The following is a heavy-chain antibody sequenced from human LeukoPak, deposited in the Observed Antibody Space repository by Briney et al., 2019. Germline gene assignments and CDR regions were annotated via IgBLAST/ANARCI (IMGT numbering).Heavy chain of an antibody. Sequence: ASQTLSLTCTVSGGSISSGDYYWSWIRQPPGKGLEWIGYIYYSGSTYYNPSLKSRVTISVDTSKNQFSLKLSSVTAADTAVYYCARVRQLPLGFDYWGQGTLVTVSS. CDR1: GGSISSGDYY. CDR2: IYYSGST. D-gene: IGHD2-2*01. J-gene: IGHJ4*02. CDR3: ARVRQLPLGFDY. V-gene: IGHV4-30-4*01.